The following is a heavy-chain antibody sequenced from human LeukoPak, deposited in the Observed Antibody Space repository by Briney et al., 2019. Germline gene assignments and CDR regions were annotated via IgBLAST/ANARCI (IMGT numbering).Heavy chain of an antibody. J-gene: IGHJ4*02. CDR3: ARDKGPGCFDY. D-gene: IGHD6-19*01. V-gene: IGHV1-3*01. CDR1: GYTFTSYA. Sequence: ASVKVSCKASGYTFTSYAMHWVRQAPGQRLEWMGWINAGNGNTKYSQKFQGRVTITRDTSASTVYMELSSLRSEDTAVYYCARDKGPGCFDYWGQGTLVTVSS. CDR2: INAGNGNT.